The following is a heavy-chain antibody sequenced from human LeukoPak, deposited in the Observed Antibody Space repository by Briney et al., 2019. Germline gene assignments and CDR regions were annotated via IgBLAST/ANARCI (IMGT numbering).Heavy chain of an antibody. Sequence: SQTLSLTCTVSGASISSYYWNWIRQPPGKGLEWIGYIYYSGSTNYNPSLKSRVTISVDTSKNQFSLKLSSVTAADTAVYYCARGYYYDSSGPEFDYWGQGTLVTVSS. V-gene: IGHV4-59*01. CDR2: IYYSGST. CDR3: ARGYYYDSSGPEFDY. D-gene: IGHD3-22*01. CDR1: GASISSYY. J-gene: IGHJ4*02.